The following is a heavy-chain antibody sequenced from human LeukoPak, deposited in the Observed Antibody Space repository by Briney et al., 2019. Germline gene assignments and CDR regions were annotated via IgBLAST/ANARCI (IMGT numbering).Heavy chain of an antibody. CDR3: AKDPFSGSQTWYYFDY. J-gene: IGHJ4*02. CDR2: ITWNSGSI. CDR1: GFTFDDYA. Sequence: PGGSLRLSCAASGFTFDDYAMHWVRQAPGKGLEWVSGITWNSGSIGYADSVKGRFTISRDNAKNTLYLQVNSLRAEDTALYYCAKDPFSGSQTWYYFDYWGQGTLVTVSS. D-gene: IGHD1-26*01. V-gene: IGHV3-9*01.